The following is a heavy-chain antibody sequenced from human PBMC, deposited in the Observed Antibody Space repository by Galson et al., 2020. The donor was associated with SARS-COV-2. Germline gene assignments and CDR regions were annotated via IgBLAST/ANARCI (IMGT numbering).Heavy chain of an antibody. J-gene: IGHJ6*02. CDR3: ARDGYYYDSSGYYFAPANYYYGMDV. CDR1: GFTFSSYG. V-gene: IGHV3-33*01. CDR2: IWYDGSNK. Sequence: QLGESLKISCAASGFTFSSYGMHWVRQAPGKGLEWVAVIWYDGSNKYYADSVKGRFTISRDNSKNTLYLQMNSLRAEDTAVYYCARDGYYYDSSGYYFAPANYYYGMDVWGQGTTVTVSS. D-gene: IGHD3-22*01.